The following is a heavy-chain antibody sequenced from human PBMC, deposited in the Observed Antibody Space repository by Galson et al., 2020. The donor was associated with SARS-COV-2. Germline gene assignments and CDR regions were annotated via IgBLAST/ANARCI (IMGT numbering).Heavy chain of an antibody. D-gene: IGHD3-22*01. J-gene: IGHJ4*02. CDR3: ATVVNTAHDY. V-gene: IGHV4-39*07. CDR2: IYYSGST. Sequence: ASETLSLTSAVSGASISRSSYYWGWIRQPPGKGLEWIGSIYYSGSTYYSPSLKSRVTISIDTSRNQFSLKVRSVTAADTAVYYCATVVNTAHDYWGQGTLVTVSS. CDR1: GASISRSSYY.